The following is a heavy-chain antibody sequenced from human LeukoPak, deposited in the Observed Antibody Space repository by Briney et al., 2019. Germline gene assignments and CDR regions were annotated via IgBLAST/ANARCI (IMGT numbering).Heavy chain of an antibody. CDR3: SKRCDSSGYFYGVCHY. D-gene: IGHD3-22*01. Sequence: GGSLRLSCAASGFTFSSYSMNWVRQAPGKGLEWVSSISSSSSYIYYADSVKGRFTISRDNAKNSLYLQMNSLRAEDTAVYYWSKRCDSSGYFYGVCHYWGQETLVTVSS. CDR1: GFTFSSYS. CDR2: ISSSSSYI. J-gene: IGHJ4*02. V-gene: IGHV3-21*01.